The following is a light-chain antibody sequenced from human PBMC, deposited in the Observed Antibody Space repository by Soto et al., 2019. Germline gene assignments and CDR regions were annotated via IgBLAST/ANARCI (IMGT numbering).Light chain of an antibody. CDR3: ASYTTSSTYG. J-gene: IGLJ1*01. CDR2: DVS. Sequence: QSVLTQPASVSGSPGQSIAISCTGTSSDVGAFNYVSWYQQHPGKAPKFMIFDVSSRPSGVSDRFSGSKSGNTASLTISGLQTEDEADYYCASYTTSSTYGFGTGTKVTV. CDR1: SSDVGAFNY. V-gene: IGLV2-14*03.